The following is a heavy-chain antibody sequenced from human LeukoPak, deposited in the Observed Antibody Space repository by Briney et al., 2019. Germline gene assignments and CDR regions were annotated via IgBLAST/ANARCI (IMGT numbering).Heavy chain of an antibody. CDR3: ARAGYSYGYFVGYYYYMDV. D-gene: IGHD5-18*01. CDR2: IYHSGST. Sequence: SETLSLTCSVSGHSISSGYYWGWIRQPPGKGLEWIGSIYHSGSTYYNPSLKSRVTISVDTSKNQFSLKLSSVTAADTAVYYCARAGYSYGYFVGYYYYMDVWGKGTTVTVSS. V-gene: IGHV4-38-2*02. CDR1: GHSISSGYY. J-gene: IGHJ6*03.